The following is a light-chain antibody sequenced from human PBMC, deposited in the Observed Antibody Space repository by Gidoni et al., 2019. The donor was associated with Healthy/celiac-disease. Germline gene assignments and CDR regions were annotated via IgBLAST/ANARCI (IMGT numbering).Light chain of an antibody. V-gene: IGLV2-14*01. CDR2: EVS. Sequence: QSALTQPASVSGSPGQSITISCTGTSSYVGGYNYVSWYQQHPGKAPKLMIYEVSNRPSGVPDRFSCSKSGNTASLTISGLQAEDEADYYCSSYTSSSTLGVFGGGTKLTVL. J-gene: IGLJ3*02. CDR1: SSYVGGYNY. CDR3: SSYTSSSTLGV.